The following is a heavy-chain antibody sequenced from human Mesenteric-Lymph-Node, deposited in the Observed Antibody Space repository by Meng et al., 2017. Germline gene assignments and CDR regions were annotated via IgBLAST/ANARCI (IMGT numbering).Heavy chain of an antibody. CDR3: ARDPLWFRELLSREDALDI. V-gene: IGHV1-8*01. Sequence: ASVKVSCKASGYTFTSYDINWVRQATGQGLEWMGWMNPNSGNTGYAQKFQGRVTMTTDTSTSTAYMELRSLRSDDTAVYYCARDPLWFRELLSREDALDIWGQGTMVTVSS. CDR1: GYTFTSYD. CDR2: MNPNSGNT. J-gene: IGHJ3*02. D-gene: IGHD3-10*01.